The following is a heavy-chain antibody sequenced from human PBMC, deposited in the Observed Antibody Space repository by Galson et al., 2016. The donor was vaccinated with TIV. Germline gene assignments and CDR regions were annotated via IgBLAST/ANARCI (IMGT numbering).Heavy chain of an antibody. D-gene: IGHD3-22*01. CDR1: GGTFSSYG. CDR2: IIPIYGTI. CDR3: ARDFHSSGPSEETDAFDI. J-gene: IGHJ3*02. Sequence: QSGAEVKKPGESLKVSCKASGGTFSSYGIRWVRQAPGQGLEWMGGIIPIYGTINYAQKFQDRLTITADTSTTTAYMELSSLRFEDTAVYYCARDFHSSGPSEETDAFDIWGQGAMVTVSS. V-gene: IGHV1-69*06.